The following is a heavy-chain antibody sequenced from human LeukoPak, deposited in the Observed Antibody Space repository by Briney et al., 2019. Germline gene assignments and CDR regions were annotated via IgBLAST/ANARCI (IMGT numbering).Heavy chain of an antibody. Sequence: ASVKVSCKASGYTFTDYYMHWVRQAPGQGLEWMGWINPNSGGTNYAQKFQGRVTMTRDTSISTAYMELSRLRSDDTAVYYCARSSYDSSGYYPLYFDYWGQGTLVTVPS. CDR3: ARSSYDSSGYYPLYFDY. CDR1: GYTFTDYY. J-gene: IGHJ4*02. V-gene: IGHV1-2*02. D-gene: IGHD3-22*01. CDR2: INPNSGGT.